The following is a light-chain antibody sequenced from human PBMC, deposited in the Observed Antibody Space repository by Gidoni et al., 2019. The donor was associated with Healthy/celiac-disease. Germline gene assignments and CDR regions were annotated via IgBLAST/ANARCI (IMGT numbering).Light chain of an antibody. Sequence: SYELTQPLSGSVALGQTARFTCGGNKLVSKNVHWYQQKPGQAPVLVIYRDSNRPSGIPERFSGSNSGNTATLTISRAQAGDEADYYCQVWDSSTGVFGGGTKLTVL. CDR3: QVWDSSTGV. CDR1: KLVSKN. J-gene: IGLJ3*02. CDR2: RDS. V-gene: IGLV3-9*01.